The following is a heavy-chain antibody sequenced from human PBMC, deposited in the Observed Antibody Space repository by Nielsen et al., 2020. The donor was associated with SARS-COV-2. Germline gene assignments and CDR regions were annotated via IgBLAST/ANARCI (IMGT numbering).Heavy chain of an antibody. V-gene: IGHV3-7*01. CDR1: GFTFSSYW. CDR3: ARDGSSGWYTGYFDL. D-gene: IGHD6-19*01. CDR2: IKQDGSEK. Sequence: GGSLRLSCAASGFTFSSYWMTWVRQAPGKGLEWVANIKQDGSEKYFVDSVKGRFTISRDNAKNSLYLQMNSLRAGDTAVYYCARDGSSGWYTGYFDLWGRGTLVTVSS. J-gene: IGHJ2*01.